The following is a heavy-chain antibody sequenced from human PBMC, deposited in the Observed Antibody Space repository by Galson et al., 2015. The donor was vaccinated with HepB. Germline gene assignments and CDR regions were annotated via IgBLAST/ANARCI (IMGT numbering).Heavy chain of an antibody. J-gene: IGHJ6*03. CDR2: ISAYNGNT. D-gene: IGHD3-3*01. CDR3: ARAIGRDGYYPSSRESNCYMDV. Sequence: SVKVSCKASGYTFTSYGISWVRQAPGQGLEWMGWISAYNGNTNYAQKLQGRVTMTTDTSTSTAYMELRSLRSDDTAVYYCARAIGRDGYYPSSRESNCYMDVWGKGTTVTVSS. V-gene: IGHV1-18*01. CDR1: GYTFTSYG.